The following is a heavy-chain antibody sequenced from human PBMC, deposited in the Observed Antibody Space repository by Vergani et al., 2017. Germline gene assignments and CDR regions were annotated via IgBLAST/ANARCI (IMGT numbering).Heavy chain of an antibody. D-gene: IGHD4-17*01. CDR2: ISYDGSNK. Sequence: QVQLVESGGGVVQPGRSLRLSCAASGFTFSRYGMHWVRQAPGKGLEWVAVISYDGSNKYYADSVKGRFTISRDNSKNTLYLQMNSLRAEDTAVYYCAKEYGDRTRDXFDIWGQGTMVTVSS. V-gene: IGHV3-30*18. J-gene: IGHJ3*02. CDR3: AKEYGDRTRDXFDI. CDR1: GFTFSRYG.